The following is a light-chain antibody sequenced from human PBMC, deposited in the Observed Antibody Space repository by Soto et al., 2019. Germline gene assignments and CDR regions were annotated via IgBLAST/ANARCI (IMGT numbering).Light chain of an antibody. CDR1: QSISSW. CDR3: QQYNSYSFT. CDR2: DAS. J-gene: IGKJ3*01. Sequence: DIQMTQTPSTLSASVGARVTITCRASQSISSWLAWYQQKPGKAPKLLIYDASSLESGVPSRFSGSGSGTEFTLTISSLQTDDFATYYCQQYNSYSFTFGPGTKVDIK. V-gene: IGKV1-5*01.